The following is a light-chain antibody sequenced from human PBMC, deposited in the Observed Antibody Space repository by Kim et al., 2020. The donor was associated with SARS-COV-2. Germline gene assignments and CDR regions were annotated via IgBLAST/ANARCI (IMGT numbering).Light chain of an antibody. J-gene: IGLJ1*01. CDR1: SSDIGTYNY. CDR3: TSHANNNYI. Sequence: PGPSVDISCSGTSSDIGTYNYVSWYQQHPGKAPKLMIFEVTKRPSGVPDRFSASTSGNTASLTISGLQPEDEADYYCTSHANNNYIFGTGTKVTVL. V-gene: IGLV2-8*01. CDR2: EVT.